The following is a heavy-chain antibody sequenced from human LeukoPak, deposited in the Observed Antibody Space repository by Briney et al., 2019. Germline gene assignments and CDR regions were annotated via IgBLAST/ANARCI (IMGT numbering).Heavy chain of an antibody. Sequence: GGSLRLSCAASGFTFSNYGMNWVRQAPGKGLEWVSSISSSSSYIYYADSVKGRFTISRDNAKNSLYLQMNSLRAEDTAVYYCARELSGWYNYWGQGTLVTVSS. CDR3: ARELSGWYNY. D-gene: IGHD6-19*01. CDR2: ISSSSSYI. CDR1: GFTFSNYG. J-gene: IGHJ4*02. V-gene: IGHV3-21*01.